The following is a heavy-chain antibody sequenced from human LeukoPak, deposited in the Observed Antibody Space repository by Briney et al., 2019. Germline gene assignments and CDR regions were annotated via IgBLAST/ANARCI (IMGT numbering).Heavy chain of an antibody. D-gene: IGHD2-21*01. V-gene: IGHV3-21*01. CDR2: ISSSSSYV. CDR3: ARDLSLWY. CDR1: GFTFSSYS. Sequence: KPGGSLRLSCAASGFTFSSYSMNWVRQAPGKGLEWVSSISSSSSYVYYADSVKGRFTISRDNANNSLYLQMISLRAEDTAVYYCARDLSLWYWGQGTLVTVSS. J-gene: IGHJ4*02.